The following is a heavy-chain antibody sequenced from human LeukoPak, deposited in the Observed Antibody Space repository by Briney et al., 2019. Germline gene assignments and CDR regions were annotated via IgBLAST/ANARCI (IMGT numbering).Heavy chain of an antibody. V-gene: IGHV3-23*01. CDR1: GFTFSTYG. D-gene: IGHD7-27*01. CDR3: AKDGNWARFED. J-gene: IGHJ4*02. Sequence: PGGSLRLSCVASGFTFSTYGVSWVRQAPGKGLEWVSAISGSGGSTYYADSVKGRFTISRDNSKNTLYLQINSPTAEDTATYYCAKDGNWARFEDWGQGTLVTVSS. CDR2: ISGSGGST.